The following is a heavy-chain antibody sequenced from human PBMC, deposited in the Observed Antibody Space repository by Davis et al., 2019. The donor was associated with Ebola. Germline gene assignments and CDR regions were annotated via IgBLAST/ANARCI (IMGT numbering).Heavy chain of an antibody. V-gene: IGHV3-48*03. J-gene: IGHJ5*02. CDR3: ARSRTTDYYGNFDT. Sequence: GESLKISCAASGFMVSNYAMNWVRQAPGKGLEWFSGISGNGRATYYADSVKGRFTISRDNAKNSLFLQINSLRAEDTAVYYCARSRTTDYYGNFDTWSQGTLVTVSS. D-gene: IGHD3-9*01. CDR2: ISGNGRAT. CDR1: GFMVSNYA.